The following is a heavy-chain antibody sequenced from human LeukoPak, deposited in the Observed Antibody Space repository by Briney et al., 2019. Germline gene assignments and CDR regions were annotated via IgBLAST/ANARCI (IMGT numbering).Heavy chain of an antibody. CDR3: ATHPVAVTRAANFDY. CDR2: IYYSGST. CDR1: GGPISSTGYY. Sequence: PSETLSLTCTVSGGPISSTGYYWGDMREPPGKGLEGSVSIYYSGSTYYNPSLKSRVTISVHPSKNQFSLNLTSVTAGDTAVYSCATHPVAVTRAANFDYWGQGTLVTVSS. V-gene: IGHV4-39*01. J-gene: IGHJ4*02. D-gene: IGHD6-19*01.